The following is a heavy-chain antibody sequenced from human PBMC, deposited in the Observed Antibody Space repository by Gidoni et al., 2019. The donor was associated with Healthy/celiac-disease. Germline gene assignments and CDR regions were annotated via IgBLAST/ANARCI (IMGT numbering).Heavy chain of an antibody. CDR1: GGSISSSSYS. CDR2: IYYSGST. V-gene: IGHV4-39*01. CDR3: ARLKGGYSSSWYDY. J-gene: IGHJ4*02. D-gene: IGHD6-13*01. Sequence: QLQLQESGPGLVKPSETLSLTCPVSGGSISSSSYSWGWIRQPPGKGLEWIGSIYYSGSTYYNPSLKSRVTISVDTSKNQFSLKLSSVTAADTAVYYCARLKGGYSSSWYDYWGQGTLVTVSS.